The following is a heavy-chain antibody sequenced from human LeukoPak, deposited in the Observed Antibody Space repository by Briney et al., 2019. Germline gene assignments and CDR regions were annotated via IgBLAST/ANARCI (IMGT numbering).Heavy chain of an antibody. V-gene: IGHV3-23*01. CDR3: AKDGDGSGWYSYYYYGMDV. CDR2: ISGSGGST. D-gene: IGHD6-19*01. Sequence: PGGSLRLSCAASGFTFSSYAMSWVRQAPGKGLEWVSAISGSGGSTYYADSVKGRFTISRDNSKNTLYLQMNSLRAEDTAVYYCAKDGDGSGWYSYYYYGMDVWGQGTTVTVSS. CDR1: GFTFSSYA. J-gene: IGHJ6*02.